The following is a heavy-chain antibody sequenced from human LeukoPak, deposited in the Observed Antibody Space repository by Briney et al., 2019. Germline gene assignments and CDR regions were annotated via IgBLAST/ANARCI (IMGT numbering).Heavy chain of an antibody. CDR1: GFTFSSYD. D-gene: IGHD6-13*01. Sequence: GGSLRLSCEVSGFTFSSYDMHWVRQTTGKGLEWVSGTGTTGDTHYPDSVKGRFTVSRENAKNSLYLQMNSLRAGDTAVCYCARGKRYSSSWFYNRFDPWGQGTLVTVSS. J-gene: IGHJ5*02. V-gene: IGHV3-13*01. CDR3: ARGKRYSSSWFYNRFDP. CDR2: TGTTGDT.